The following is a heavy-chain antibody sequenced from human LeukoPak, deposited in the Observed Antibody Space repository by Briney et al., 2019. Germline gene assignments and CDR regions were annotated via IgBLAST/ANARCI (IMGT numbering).Heavy chain of an antibody. D-gene: IGHD6-13*01. CDR1: GGSISSYY. CDR3: ARDVRQQLLEGGFDN. J-gene: IGHJ4*02. CDR2: IFSSGST. Sequence: SETLSLTCTVSGGSISSYYWSWIRQPAGKGLEWIGRIFSSGSTNYNPSLKSRVTMSVDTSKNQFSLKVTSVTAADTAVYYCARDVRQQLLEGGFDNWGQGTLVTVSS. V-gene: IGHV4-4*07.